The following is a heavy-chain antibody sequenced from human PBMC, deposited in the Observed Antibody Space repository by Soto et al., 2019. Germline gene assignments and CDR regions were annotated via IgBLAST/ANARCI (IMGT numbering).Heavy chain of an antibody. V-gene: IGHV3-66*01. CDR3: GSGLFVWGSYRGQIDY. CDR1: GFTVSSNY. D-gene: IGHD3-16*02. CDR2: IYSGGST. Sequence: EVQLVESGGGLVQPGGSLRLSCAASGFTVSSNYMSWVRQAPGKGLEWVSVIYSGGSTYYADSVKGRFTISRDNSKNTLYLQMNSLRAEDTAVYYCGSGLFVWGSYRGQIDYWGQGTLVTVSS. J-gene: IGHJ4*02.